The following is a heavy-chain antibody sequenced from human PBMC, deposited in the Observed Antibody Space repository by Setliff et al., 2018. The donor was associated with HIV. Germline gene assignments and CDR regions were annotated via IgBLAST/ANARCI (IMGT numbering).Heavy chain of an antibody. J-gene: IGHJ6*03. CDR3: ARTLYSSCRFSFYYYYMDV. D-gene: IGHD6-19*01. Sequence: ASVKVSCKASGYTFTGNYIHWVRQAPGQGLEWMGWINPNSGGTNYEQKFQSSITMTRDTSISTAYIELSRLRSDDTALYYCARTLYSSCRFSFYYYYMDVWGKGTRVTVSS. V-gene: IGHV1-2*02. CDR1: GYTFTGNY. CDR2: INPNSGGT.